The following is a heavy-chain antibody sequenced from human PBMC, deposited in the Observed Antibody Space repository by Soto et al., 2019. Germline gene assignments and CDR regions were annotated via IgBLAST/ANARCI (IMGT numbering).Heavy chain of an antibody. J-gene: IGHJ6*02. D-gene: IGHD2-15*01. CDR3: ARANSVVAAKSYYYGMDV. CDR1: GYTFTGYY. Sequence: GASVKVSCKASGYTFTGYYLHWVRQAPGQGLEWMGWINPNSGGTNYAQKFQGWVTMTRDTSISTAYMELSRLRSDDTAVYYCARANSVVAAKSYYYGMDVWGQGTTVTVSS. V-gene: IGHV1-2*04. CDR2: INPNSGGT.